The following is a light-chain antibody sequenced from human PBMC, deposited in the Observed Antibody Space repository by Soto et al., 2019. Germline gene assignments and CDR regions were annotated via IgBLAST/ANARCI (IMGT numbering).Light chain of an antibody. CDR2: GNN. Sequence: QSVLTQLPSVSGAPGQRVTISCTGSSSNIGAGYDVHWYQQLPGTAPKLLIYGNNNRPSGVPDRFPGSKSGTSASLAITGLQAEDEADYYCQSYDNNLSAWVFGGGTKLTVL. J-gene: IGLJ3*02. CDR3: QSYDNNLSAWV. V-gene: IGLV1-40*01. CDR1: SSNIGAGYD.